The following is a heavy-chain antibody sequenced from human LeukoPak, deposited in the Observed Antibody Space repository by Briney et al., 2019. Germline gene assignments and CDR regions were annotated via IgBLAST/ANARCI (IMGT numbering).Heavy chain of an antibody. Sequence: GGSLRLSCAASGFTFSSYSMNWVRQAPGKGLEWVSYMSSSSSTIYYADSVTGRFTISRDNAKNSLYLQMNSLRAEDTAVYYCARGGGSYYYGMDVWGQGTTVTVSS. V-gene: IGHV3-48*01. CDR2: MSSSSSTI. J-gene: IGHJ6*02. CDR3: ARGGGSYYYGMDV. D-gene: IGHD1-26*01. CDR1: GFTFSSYS.